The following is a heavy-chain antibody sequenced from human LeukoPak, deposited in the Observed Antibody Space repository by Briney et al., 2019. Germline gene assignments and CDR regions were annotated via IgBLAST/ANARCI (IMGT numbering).Heavy chain of an antibody. J-gene: IGHJ5*02. CDR1: GGTFSSYA. CDR2: IIPILGIA. Sequence: SVKVSCKASGGTFSSYAISWVRQAPGQGLEWMGRIIPILGIANYAQKFQGRVTITADKSTSTAYMELSSLRSEDTAVYYCARGSSSSWYWFDPWGQGTLVTVSS. D-gene: IGHD6-13*01. CDR3: ARGSSSSWYWFDP. V-gene: IGHV1-69*04.